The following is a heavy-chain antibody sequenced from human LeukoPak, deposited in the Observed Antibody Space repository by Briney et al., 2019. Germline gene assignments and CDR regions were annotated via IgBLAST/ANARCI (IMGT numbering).Heavy chain of an antibody. V-gene: IGHV3-33*01. D-gene: IGHD4-17*01. Sequence: GGSLRPSCAASGFTFSSYGMHWVRQAPGKGLEWVAVIWYDGSNKYYADSVKGRFTISRDNSKNTLYLQMNSLRAEDTAVYYCAREGYGDYNFDYWGQGTLVTVSS. J-gene: IGHJ4*02. CDR2: IWYDGSNK. CDR3: AREGYGDYNFDY. CDR1: GFTFSSYG.